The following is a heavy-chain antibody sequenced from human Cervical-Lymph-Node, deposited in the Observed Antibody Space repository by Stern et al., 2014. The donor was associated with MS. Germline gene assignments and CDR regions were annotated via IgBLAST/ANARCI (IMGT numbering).Heavy chain of an antibody. CDR3: ARHVQGFDY. CDR1: GYSFTIYY. CDR2: IYPYDSDT. Sequence: VQLVQSGAEVKKPGESLKISCKLSGYSFTIYYIAWVRQMPGKDLEWMGVIYPYDSDTTSSPSFQGQVTISADKSIPTAYLQWSSLRASDTAMYYCARHVQGFDYWGQGTLVTVSS. J-gene: IGHJ4*02. V-gene: IGHV5-51*01.